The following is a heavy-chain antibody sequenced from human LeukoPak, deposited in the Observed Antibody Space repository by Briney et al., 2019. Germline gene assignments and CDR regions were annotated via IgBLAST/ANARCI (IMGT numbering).Heavy chain of an antibody. CDR3: ATSIRRITISS. V-gene: IGHV3-30*04. Sequence: PGGSLRLSCAASGFTFSSYAMSWVRQAPGKGLEWLTVISYNGSHQYYSDSVRGRFTTSRDNSRNSVFLQINRLRPEDTAVYYCATSIRRITISSWGQGTLVTVSS. CDR2: ISYNGSHQ. D-gene: IGHD3-3*01. J-gene: IGHJ4*02. CDR1: GFTFSSYA.